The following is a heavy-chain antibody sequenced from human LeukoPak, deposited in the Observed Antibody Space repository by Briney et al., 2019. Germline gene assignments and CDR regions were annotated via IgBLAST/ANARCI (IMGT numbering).Heavy chain of an antibody. V-gene: IGHV4-39*07. J-gene: IGHJ4*02. CDR2: IYYSGST. Sequence: PSETLSLTCTVSGGSISSSSYYWGWIRQPPGKGLEWIGSIYYSGSTYYNPSLKSRVTISVDTSKNQFSLKLSSVTAADTAVYYCARDQQQLDGDFDYWGQGTLVTVSS. D-gene: IGHD6-13*01. CDR3: ARDQQQLDGDFDY. CDR1: GGSISSSSYY.